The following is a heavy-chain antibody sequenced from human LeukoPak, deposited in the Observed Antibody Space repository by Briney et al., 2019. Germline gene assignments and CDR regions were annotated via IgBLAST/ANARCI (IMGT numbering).Heavy chain of an antibody. V-gene: IGHV4-39*01. D-gene: IGHD6-19*01. CDR2: IYYSGST. Sequence: SETLSLICTVSGGSISSSSYYWGWIRKPPGKGLEWIGSIYYSGSTYYNPSLKSRVTISVDTSKNQFSLKLSSVTAADTAVYYCARALGEAVAGTYLDYWGQGTLVTVSS. J-gene: IGHJ4*02. CDR1: GGSISSSSYY. CDR3: ARALGEAVAGTYLDY.